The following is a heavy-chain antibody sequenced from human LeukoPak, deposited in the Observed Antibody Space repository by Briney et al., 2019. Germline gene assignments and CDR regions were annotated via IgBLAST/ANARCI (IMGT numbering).Heavy chain of an antibody. Sequence: SVKVSCKASGGTFSSYAISWVRQAPGQGLEWMGRIIPILGIANYAQKFQGRVTITADKSTSTAYMELSSLRSDDTAVYYCARGEVYYDSNGRPNDAFDIWGQGTMVTVSS. V-gene: IGHV1-69*04. CDR2: IIPILGIA. D-gene: IGHD3-22*01. CDR1: GGTFSSYA. CDR3: ARGEVYYDSNGRPNDAFDI. J-gene: IGHJ3*02.